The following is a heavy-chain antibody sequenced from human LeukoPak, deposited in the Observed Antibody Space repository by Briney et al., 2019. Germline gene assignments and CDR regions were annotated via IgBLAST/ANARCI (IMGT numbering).Heavy chain of an antibody. Sequence: GGSLRLSCAASGFTFSSHSMNWVRQAPGKGLEWVANIKQDGSKKSYMDSVKGRFTISRDNAKNSLYLQMNSLRAEDTAIYYCTRVGYIDEGIDYWGQGTLVTVSS. CDR2: IKQDGSKK. J-gene: IGHJ4*02. CDR3: TRVGYIDEGIDY. V-gene: IGHV3-7*04. D-gene: IGHD5-24*01. CDR1: GFTFSSHS.